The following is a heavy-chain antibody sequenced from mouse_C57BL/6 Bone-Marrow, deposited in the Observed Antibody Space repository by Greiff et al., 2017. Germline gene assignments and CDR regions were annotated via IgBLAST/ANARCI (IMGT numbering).Heavy chain of an antibody. D-gene: IGHD2-2*01. CDR1: GFTFSDYG. J-gene: IGHJ2*01. Sequence: EVNLVESGGGLVKPGGSLKLSCAASGFTFSDYGMHWVRQAPEKGLEWVAYISSGSSTIYYADTVKGRFTISRDNAKNTLFLQMTSLRSEDTAMYYCARTVTTGYYFDYWGQGTTLTVSS. CDR3: ARTVTTGYYFDY. CDR2: ISSGSSTI. V-gene: IGHV5-17*01.